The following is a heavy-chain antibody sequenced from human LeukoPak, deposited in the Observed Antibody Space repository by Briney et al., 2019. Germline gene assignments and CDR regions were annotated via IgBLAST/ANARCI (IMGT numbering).Heavy chain of an antibody. CDR1: DYTFTNYG. CDR2: IIPIFGTA. CDR3: ATRTGYGYWDYYYYYMDV. D-gene: IGHD5-18*01. Sequence: GASVKVSCKASDYTFTNYGISWVRQAPGQGLEWMGGIIPIFGTANYAQKFQGRVTITADKSTSTAYMELSSLRSEDTAVYYCATRTGYGYWDYYYYYMDVWGKGTTVTVSS. V-gene: IGHV1-69*06. J-gene: IGHJ6*03.